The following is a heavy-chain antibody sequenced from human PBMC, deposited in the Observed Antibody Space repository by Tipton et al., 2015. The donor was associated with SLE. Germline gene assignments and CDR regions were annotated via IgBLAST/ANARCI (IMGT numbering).Heavy chain of an antibody. CDR1: GGSFSGYY. J-gene: IGHJ4*02. V-gene: IGHV4-34*01. CDR3: ARGLVGIEY. Sequence: TLSLTCAVYGGSFSGYYWSWIRQPPGNGLEWIGEINHSGSTNYNPSLKSRVTISVDTSKNQFSLKLSSVTAADTAVYYCARGLVGIEYWGQGTLVTVSS. CDR2: INHSGST. D-gene: IGHD3-9*01.